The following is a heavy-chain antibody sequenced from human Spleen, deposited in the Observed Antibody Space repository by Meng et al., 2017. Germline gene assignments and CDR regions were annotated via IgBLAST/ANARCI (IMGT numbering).Heavy chain of an antibody. CDR3: ARDGYYASGSHSVYYFDY. D-gene: IGHD3-10*01. CDR2: INHSGSI. CDR1: GGSFSGHY. J-gene: IGHJ4*02. V-gene: IGHV4-34*01. Sequence: SETLSLTCGVYGGSFSGHYWSWIRQPPGKGLQWIGEINHSGSINYNPSLKSRVTISVDTSKNQFSLKLRSVTAAGTAVYYCARDGYYASGSHSVYYFDYWGQGTQVTVSS.